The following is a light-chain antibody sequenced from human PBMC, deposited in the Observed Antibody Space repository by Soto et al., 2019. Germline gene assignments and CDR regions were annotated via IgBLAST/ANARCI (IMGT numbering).Light chain of an antibody. J-gene: IGKJ4*01. CDR3: QQRNNWPRT. CDR1: QSIRSY. Sequence: EIVLTQSPATLSLSPGERATLSCRASQSIRSYLGWYQQKPGQAPRLLIYDASNRATGIPGRFSGSGSGTDFTLTISSLEPEAFAMYYCQQRNNWPRTFGGGTKVEIK. CDR2: DAS. V-gene: IGKV3-11*01.